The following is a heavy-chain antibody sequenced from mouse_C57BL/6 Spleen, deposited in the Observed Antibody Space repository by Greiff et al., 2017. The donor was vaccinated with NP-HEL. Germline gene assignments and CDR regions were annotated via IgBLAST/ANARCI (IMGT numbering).Heavy chain of an antibody. CDR1: GFTFSDYG. CDR2: ISSGSSTI. CDR3: ARDRFYYFDY. V-gene: IGHV5-17*01. J-gene: IGHJ2*01. Sequence: DVMLVESGGGLVKPGGSLKLSCAASGFTFSDYGMHWVRQAPEKGLEWVAYISSGSSTIYYADTVKGRFTISRDNAKNTLFLQMTSLRSEDTAMYYCARDRFYYFDYWGQGTTLTVSS.